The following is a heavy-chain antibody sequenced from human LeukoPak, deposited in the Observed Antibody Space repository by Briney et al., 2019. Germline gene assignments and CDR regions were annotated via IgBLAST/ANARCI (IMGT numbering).Heavy chain of an antibody. D-gene: IGHD6-6*01. CDR1: NGSISSSNYY. CDR2: IHYSGGT. J-gene: IGHJ6*03. Sequence: PSETLSLTCTASNGSISSSNYYWGCVRQPPREGLEWIGNIHYSGGTHCNPSLKSRVTISVDTSKNQFSLRLSSVTAADTAVYYCARDGAARPGYYMDVWGKGTTVTVSS. CDR3: ARDGAARPGYYMDV. V-gene: IGHV4-39*07.